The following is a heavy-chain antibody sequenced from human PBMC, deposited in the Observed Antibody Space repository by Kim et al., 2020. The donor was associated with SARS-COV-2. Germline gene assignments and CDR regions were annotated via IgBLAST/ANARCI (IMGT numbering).Heavy chain of an antibody. CDR1: GYTFTSYA. Sequence: ASVKVSSKASGYTFTSYAMNWVRQAPGQGLEWMGWINTNTGNPTYAQGFTGRFVFSLDTSVSTAYLQISSLKAEDTAVYYCAREIGSGSYRAPYYYYGMDVWGQGTTVTVSS. J-gene: IGHJ6*02. CDR3: AREIGSGSYRAPYYYYGMDV. V-gene: IGHV7-4-1*02. CDR2: INTNTGNP. D-gene: IGHD3-10*01.